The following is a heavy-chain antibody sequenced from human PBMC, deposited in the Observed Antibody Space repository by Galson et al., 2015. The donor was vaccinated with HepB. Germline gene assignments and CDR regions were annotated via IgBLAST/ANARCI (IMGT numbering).Heavy chain of an antibody. CDR1: GFTASNNY. V-gene: IGHV3-66*02. CDR2: IHRGGST. Sequence: SLRLSCAASGFTASNNYMSWVRQAPGKGLEWVSGIHRGGSTYYADSVKGRFTISRDNSKNTLYLQMNSLKTEDTAVYYCARDFRYSHGYHHYYYYGMDVWGQGTPVTVSS. D-gene: IGHD5-18*01. CDR3: ARDFRYSHGYHHYYYYGMDV. J-gene: IGHJ6*02.